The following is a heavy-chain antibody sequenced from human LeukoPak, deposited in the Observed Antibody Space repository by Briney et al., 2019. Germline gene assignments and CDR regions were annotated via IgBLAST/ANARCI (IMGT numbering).Heavy chain of an antibody. CDR1: GYTFTSYG. CDR2: ISAYNGNT. CDR3: ARDRYCSSTSCYRDFLDY. V-gene: IGHV1-18*01. J-gene: IGHJ4*02. Sequence: ASVKVSCKASGYTFTSYGISWVRQAPGQGLEWMGWISAYNGNTNYAQKLQGRVTMTTDTSTSTAYMELRSLRSDDTAVYYCARDRYCSSTSCYRDFLDYWGQGTLVTVSS. D-gene: IGHD2-2*02.